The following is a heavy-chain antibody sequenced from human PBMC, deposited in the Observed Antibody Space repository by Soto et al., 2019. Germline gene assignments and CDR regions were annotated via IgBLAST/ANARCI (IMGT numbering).Heavy chain of an antibody. J-gene: IGHJ4*02. CDR3: ARVGGGKGSFDY. D-gene: IGHD2-15*01. V-gene: IGHV4-4*02. Sequence: QVQLQESGPGLVKPSGTLSLTCAVSGGSISGYNWWSWVRQSPGQGLEWIGEIYHSGSTNYNPSLKSRVTISLDNSKNQFSLKVTSVTAADTAVYYCARVGGGKGSFDYWGQGTLVTVSS. CDR2: IYHSGST. CDR1: GGSISGYNW.